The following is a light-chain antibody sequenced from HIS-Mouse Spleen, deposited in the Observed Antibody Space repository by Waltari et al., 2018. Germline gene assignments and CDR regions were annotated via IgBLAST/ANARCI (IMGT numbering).Light chain of an antibody. Sequence: SYELTQPPSVSVSPGQTARITCSGDALPKKYAYWYKQKSGQAPVLVIYEDSKLPSGIPVRFSGSSSGTMATLTISGSQVEDEADYYCYSTDSSGNHRVFGGGTKLTVL. V-gene: IGLV3-10*01. CDR1: ALPKKY. CDR3: YSTDSSGNHRV. CDR2: EDS. J-gene: IGLJ2*01.